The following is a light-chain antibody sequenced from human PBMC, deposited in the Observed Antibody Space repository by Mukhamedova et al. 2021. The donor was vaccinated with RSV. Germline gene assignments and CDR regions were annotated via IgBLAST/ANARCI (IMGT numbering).Light chain of an antibody. CDR2: DAS. V-gene: IGKV3-11*01. CDR3: QQHSIPIT. Sequence: LLIYDASIRAPGIPARFSGSGSGTDFTLTISSLEPEDFAVYYYQQHSIPITFGQGTRLEIK. J-gene: IGKJ5*01.